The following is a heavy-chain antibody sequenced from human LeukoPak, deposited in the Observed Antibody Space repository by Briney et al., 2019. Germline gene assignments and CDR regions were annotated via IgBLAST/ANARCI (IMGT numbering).Heavy chain of an antibody. CDR2: INPNNGGT. Sequence: ASVKVSCKASGYTFTGYYMHWVRQAPGQGLEWMGWINPNNGGTSYAQNFQGRVTMTRDTSISTAYMELSRLRSDDTAVYYCARGGSSWYFDYWGQGTLVTVSS. D-gene: IGHD6-13*01. CDR1: GYTFTGYY. J-gene: IGHJ4*02. V-gene: IGHV1-2*02. CDR3: ARGGSSWYFDY.